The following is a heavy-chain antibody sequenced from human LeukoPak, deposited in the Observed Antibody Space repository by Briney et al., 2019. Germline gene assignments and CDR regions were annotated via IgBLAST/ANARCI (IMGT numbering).Heavy chain of an antibody. CDR1: GFTFSSYA. J-gene: IGHJ4*02. D-gene: IGHD2-15*01. CDR3: AKGSGGSVGVFDY. Sequence: PGGSLRLSCAASGFTFSSYAMSWVRQAPGKGLEWVSAISGRCGSTYSGDAVKDRFTISRDNSKYTLYLQMNSLRAEDTAVYYCAKGSGGSVGVFDYWGQGTLVTVSS. V-gene: IGHV3-23*01. CDR2: ISGRCGST.